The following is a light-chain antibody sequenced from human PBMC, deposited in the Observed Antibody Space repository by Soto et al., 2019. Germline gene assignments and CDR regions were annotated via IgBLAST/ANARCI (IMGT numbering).Light chain of an antibody. CDR1: QSVGSSY. J-gene: IGKJ1*01. V-gene: IGKV3-20*01. Sequence: EIVLTQSPGTLSLSPGERATLSCRARQSVGSSYLAWYQQKPGQAPRLLIYGASSRATGIPDRFSSSGSGTDFTLTISRLEPEDFAVYYCQQYGSSPRTFGQGTKVEI. CDR3: QQYGSSPRT. CDR2: GAS.